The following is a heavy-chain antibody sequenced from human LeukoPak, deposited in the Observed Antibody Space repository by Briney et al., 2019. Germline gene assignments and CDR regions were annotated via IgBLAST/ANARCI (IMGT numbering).Heavy chain of an antibody. V-gene: IGHV4-59*01. Sequence: SETLSLTCTVSGGSISSYYWSWIRQPPGKGLEWIGYIYYSGSTNYNPSLKSRVTISVDTSKNQFSLKLSSVTAADTAVYYCARWVGSGCGYYFDYWGQGTLVTVSS. D-gene: IGHD1-26*01. CDR1: GGSISSYY. CDR2: IYYSGST. CDR3: ARWVGSGCGYYFDY. J-gene: IGHJ4*02.